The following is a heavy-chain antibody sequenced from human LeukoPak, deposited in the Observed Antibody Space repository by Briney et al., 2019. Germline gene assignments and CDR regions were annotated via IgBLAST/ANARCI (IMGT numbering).Heavy chain of an antibody. CDR3: ARDFRPLNWGSSYYFDY. V-gene: IGHV1-18*01. D-gene: IGHD7-27*01. CDR1: GYTFTSYG. CDR2: ISAYNGNT. J-gene: IGHJ4*02. Sequence: ASAKASCKASGYTFTSYGISWVRQAPGQGLEWMGWISAYNGNTNYAQKLQGRVTMTTDTSTSTAYMELRSLRSDDTAVYYCARDFRPLNWGSSYYFDYWGQGTLVTVSS.